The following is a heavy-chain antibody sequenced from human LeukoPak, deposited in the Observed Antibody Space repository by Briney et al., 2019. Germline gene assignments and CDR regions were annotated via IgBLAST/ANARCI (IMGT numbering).Heavy chain of an antibody. CDR3: AREFQNRGYYDSSGPAY. Sequence: SVKVSCKASGGTFSSYAISWVRQAPGQGLEWRGGIIPIFGTANYAQKFQGRVTITTEESTSTAYMELRSLRSEDPAVYYCAREFQNRGYYDSSGPAYWGQGTLVTVSS. D-gene: IGHD3-22*01. CDR2: IIPIFGTA. CDR1: GGTFSSYA. V-gene: IGHV1-69*05. J-gene: IGHJ4*02.